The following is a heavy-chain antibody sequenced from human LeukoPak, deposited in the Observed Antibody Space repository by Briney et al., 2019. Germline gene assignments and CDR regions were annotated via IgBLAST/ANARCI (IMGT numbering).Heavy chain of an antibody. J-gene: IGHJ4*02. V-gene: IGHV1-18*01. CDR1: GYTFSSYG. CDR2: ISAYNGNT. D-gene: IGHD3-9*01. Sequence: ASVSVSCTASGYTFSSYGISWVRQAPGQGLEWMGWISAYNGNTNYAQKLQGRVTMTTDTSTSTAYMELRSLRSDDTAVYYCARDLLLILTGYYTGALDYWGQGTLVTVSS. CDR3: ARDLLLILTGYYTGALDY.